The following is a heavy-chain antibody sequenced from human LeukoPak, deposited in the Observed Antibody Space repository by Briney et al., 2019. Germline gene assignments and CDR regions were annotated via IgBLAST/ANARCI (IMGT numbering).Heavy chain of an antibody. J-gene: IGHJ4*02. Sequence: GASVKVSCKTSGYTFTDYYIHWVRQAPGQGLEWMGWINPNSGETNSAQKFQGRVTMTGDTSISTAYMVLRRVTSDDTAVYYCARDRDYSNTERGFDYWGQGTLVTVSS. V-gene: IGHV1-2*02. CDR2: INPNSGET. D-gene: IGHD4-11*01. CDR1: GYTFTDYY. CDR3: ARDRDYSNTERGFDY.